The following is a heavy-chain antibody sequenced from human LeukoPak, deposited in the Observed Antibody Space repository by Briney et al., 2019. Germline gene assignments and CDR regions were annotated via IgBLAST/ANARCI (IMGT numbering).Heavy chain of an antibody. Sequence: ASVTVSCKASGYTFTSYYMHWVRQAPGQGLEWMGIINPSGGSTNYAQTFQGRITITRDIAKNTIYMEVSSLRSEDTAVYYCARNPYYYDSSGYYSTLDYWGQGTLVTVSS. CDR2: INPSGGST. V-gene: IGHV1-46*01. CDR1: GYTFTSYY. D-gene: IGHD3-22*01. J-gene: IGHJ4*02. CDR3: ARNPYYYDSSGYYSTLDY.